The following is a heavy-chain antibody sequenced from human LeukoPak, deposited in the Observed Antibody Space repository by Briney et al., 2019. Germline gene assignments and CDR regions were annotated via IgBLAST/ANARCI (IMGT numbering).Heavy chain of an antibody. CDR3: VKDGRTGSRGERCFDY. Sequence: GGSLRLSCAASGFIFGSYDMNWVRQAPGKGLEWVAFLEYDGNNKNYADSVKGRFTISRDNFKNTLYLQMNSLRPEDTALYYCVKDGRTGSRGERCFDYWGQGTLVTVSS. CDR1: GFIFGSYD. V-gene: IGHV3-30*02. D-gene: IGHD2-2*01. J-gene: IGHJ4*02. CDR2: LEYDGNNK.